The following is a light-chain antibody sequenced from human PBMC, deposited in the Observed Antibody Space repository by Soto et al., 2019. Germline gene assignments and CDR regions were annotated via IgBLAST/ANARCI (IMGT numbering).Light chain of an antibody. CDR3: HHYSNWPPIT. J-gene: IGKJ5*01. CDR1: QSVSSN. CDR2: GAS. Sequence: EIVMTQSPATLSVSPGERATLSCRASQSVSSNLAWYQQKPSQAPRLLIYGASTRATGIPARFSGSGSGTEFTPTFSSAQSEDFAVYYCHHYSNWPPITFDQGTRLEIK. V-gene: IGKV3-15*01.